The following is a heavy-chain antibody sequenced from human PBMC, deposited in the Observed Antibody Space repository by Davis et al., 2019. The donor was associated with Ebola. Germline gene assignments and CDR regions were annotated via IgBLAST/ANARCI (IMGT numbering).Heavy chain of an antibody. Sequence: PGGSLRLSCAASGFTFTSYSLNWVRQAPGKGLEWVSSISTFSTYMYYADSVKGRFTISRDNAKNSLFLQMNSLRAEDTAVYYCAAHQGYYYGPRSSTWFDPWGQGTLVTVSS. J-gene: IGHJ5*02. D-gene: IGHD3-10*01. CDR3: AAHQGYYYGPRSSTWFDP. CDR2: ISTFSTYM. CDR1: GFTFTSYS. V-gene: IGHV3-21*01.